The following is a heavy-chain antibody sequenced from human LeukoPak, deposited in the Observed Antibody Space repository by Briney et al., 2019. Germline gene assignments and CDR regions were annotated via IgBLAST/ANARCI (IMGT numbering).Heavy chain of an antibody. D-gene: IGHD3-3*01. CDR1: GGSISISSYS. V-gene: IGHV4-39*01. CDR3: ARRMEGFSRFDP. J-gene: IGHJ5*02. CDR2: IHYSGSA. Sequence: SETLSLTCTVSGGSISISSYSWGWIRQPPGKGLEYIGTIHYSGSAYYNPSLTSRVTISVDTSKNQFSLKLCSVTDADTAVYYCARRMEGFSRFDPWGQGTLVTVSS.